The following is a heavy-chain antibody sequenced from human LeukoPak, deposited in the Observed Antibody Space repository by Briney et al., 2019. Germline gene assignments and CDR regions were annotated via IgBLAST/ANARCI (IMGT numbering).Heavy chain of an antibody. D-gene: IGHD3-22*01. CDR2: FDPEGGET. Sequence: ASVKVSCKVSGYTLTELSMHWVRQAPGKGLEWMGGFDPEGGETIYAQKFQGRVTMTEDTSTDTAYMELSSLRSEDTAVYYCATDLDDSSGYYFFGFDYWGQGTLVTVSS. V-gene: IGHV1-24*01. J-gene: IGHJ4*02. CDR3: ATDLDDSSGYYFFGFDY. CDR1: GYTLTELS.